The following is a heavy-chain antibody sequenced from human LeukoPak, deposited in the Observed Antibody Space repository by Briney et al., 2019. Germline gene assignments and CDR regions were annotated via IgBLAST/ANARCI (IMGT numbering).Heavy chain of an antibody. V-gene: IGHV4-30-2*01. CDR2: IYHSGST. J-gene: IGHJ5*02. CDR3: ARGGYCSSCNWFDP. CDR1: GGSISSGGYY. D-gene: IGHD2-2*01. Sequence: SQTLCLTCTVSGGSISSGGYYWSWIRQPPGKGLEWIGYIYHSGSTYYNPSLKSRVTISVDRSKNQFSLKLSSVTAADTAVYYCARGGYCSSCNWFDPWGQGTLVTVSS.